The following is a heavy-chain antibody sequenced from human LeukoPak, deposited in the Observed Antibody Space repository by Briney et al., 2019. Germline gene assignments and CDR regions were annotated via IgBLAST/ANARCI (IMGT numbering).Heavy chain of an antibody. V-gene: IGHV3-21*01. Sequence: GGSLRLSCAASGFTFSSYSMNWVRQAPGKGLEWVSCISTSSDYIYYAASVKGRFTISRDNAKNSLYLQMNSLRVEDTAVYYCAELGITMIGGVWGKGTTVTISS. D-gene: IGHD3-10*02. CDR3: AELGITMIGGV. CDR2: ISTSSDYI. J-gene: IGHJ6*04. CDR1: GFTFSSYS.